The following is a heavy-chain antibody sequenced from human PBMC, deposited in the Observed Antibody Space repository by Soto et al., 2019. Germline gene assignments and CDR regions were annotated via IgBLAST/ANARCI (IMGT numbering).Heavy chain of an antibody. CDR2: ISGSGGRS. J-gene: IGHJ4*02. Sequence: GGSLRLSCAASGFTFSSYAMTWVRQGPGKGLEWVSGISGSGGRSYYADSVKGRFTISRDNSKSTLYLQMNSLRAEDTAVYYCAKAYFVWSSEQPYYFDYWGQGTLVTVSS. D-gene: IGHD3-16*01. V-gene: IGHV3-23*01. CDR3: AKAYFVWSSEQPYYFDY. CDR1: GFTFSSYA.